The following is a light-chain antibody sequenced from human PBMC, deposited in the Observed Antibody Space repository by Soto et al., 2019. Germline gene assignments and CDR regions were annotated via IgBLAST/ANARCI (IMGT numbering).Light chain of an antibody. Sequence: QSALTQPASVSGSPGQSITISCTGTSSDVGGYNCVSWHQQHPGKAPKLMIYEVSDRPSGVSNRFSGSKSGNTASLTISGLKAEDEADYFCSSYTSSSHFGFGTGTKLTVL. CDR2: EVS. CDR1: SSDVGGYNC. J-gene: IGLJ1*01. CDR3: SSYTSSSHFG. V-gene: IGLV2-14*01.